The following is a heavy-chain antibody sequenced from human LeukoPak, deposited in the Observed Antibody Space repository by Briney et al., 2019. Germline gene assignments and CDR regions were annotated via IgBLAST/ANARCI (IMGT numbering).Heavy chain of an antibody. CDR3: ARATVTTVTRFDY. CDR1: GGSFSGYY. V-gene: IGHV4-34*01. D-gene: IGHD4-17*01. J-gene: IGHJ4*02. CDR2: IYHSGST. Sequence: SETLSLTCAVYGGSFSGYYWSWIRQPPGKGLEWIGSIYHSGSTYYNPSLKSRVTISVDTSKNQFSLKLSSVTAADTAVYYCARATVTTVTRFDYWGQGTLVTVSS.